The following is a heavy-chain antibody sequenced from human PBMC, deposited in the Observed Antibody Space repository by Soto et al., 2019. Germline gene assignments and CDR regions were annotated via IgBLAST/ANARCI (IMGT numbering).Heavy chain of an antibody. CDR3: AKESTFGIVGATDFDY. J-gene: IGHJ4*02. V-gene: IGHV3-30*18. CDR2: ISYDGSNK. D-gene: IGHD1-26*01. Sequence: QVQLVESGGGVVQPGRSLRLSCAASGFTFSSYGMHWVRQAPGKGLEWVAVISYDGSNKYYADSMKGRFTISRDNSKNTLYLQMNSLRAEDTAVYYCAKESTFGIVGATDFDYWGQGTLVTVSS. CDR1: GFTFSSYG.